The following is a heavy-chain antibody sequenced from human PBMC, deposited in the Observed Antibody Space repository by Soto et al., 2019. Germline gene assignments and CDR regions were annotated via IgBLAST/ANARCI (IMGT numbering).Heavy chain of an antibody. J-gene: IGHJ4*02. CDR2: IYWDDDK. CDR1: GFSLSSYGMG. CDR3: AHAGDYDLLTFDH. V-gene: IGHV2-5*02. Sequence: QITLKESGPTLVRPAQTLTLTCGFSGFSLSSYGMGVAWIRQPPGKALEWLALIYWDDDKRYSPSLKDRLAISKDTSSNQGALTITNMDPGDTATYFCAHAGDYDLLTFDHWGPGTLVTVSS. D-gene: IGHD4-17*01.